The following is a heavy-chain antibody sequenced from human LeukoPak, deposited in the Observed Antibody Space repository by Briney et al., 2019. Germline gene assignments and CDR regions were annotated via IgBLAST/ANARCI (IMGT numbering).Heavy chain of an antibody. V-gene: IGHV4-34*01. CDR3: ARGRYYFDSSGHFH. Sequence: SETLSLTCAVDGGSFSGYYWNWIRQPPGTGLEWIGEIDYFGSTTYNPSLKSRVTISVDTSKNQFSLKLTSVTAADTAVYYCARGRYYFDSSGHFHWGQGTLVTVSS. J-gene: IGHJ4*02. D-gene: IGHD3-22*01. CDR2: IDYFGST. CDR1: GGSFSGYY.